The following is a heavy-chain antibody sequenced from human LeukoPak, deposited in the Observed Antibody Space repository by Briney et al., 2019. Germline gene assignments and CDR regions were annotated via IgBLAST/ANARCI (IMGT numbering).Heavy chain of an antibody. V-gene: IGHV4-4*07. CDR2: IHTSGSA. J-gene: IGHJ5*02. CDR1: GGSISAYY. D-gene: IGHD3-3*01. Sequence: SETLSLTCTVSGGSISAYYWNWIRQPAGKGLEWIGRIHTSGSANYNPSLKSRVTMSVDTSKNQFSLRLSSVTAADTAVYYCARGHYYDFWSGYYQGWFDPWGQGTLVTVSS. CDR3: ARGHYYDFWSGYYQGWFDP.